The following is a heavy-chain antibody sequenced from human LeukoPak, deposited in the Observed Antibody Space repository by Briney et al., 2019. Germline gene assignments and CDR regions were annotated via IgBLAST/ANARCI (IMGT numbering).Heavy chain of an antibody. V-gene: IGHV4-59*01. J-gene: IGHJ3*02. CDR2: VYYSGST. CDR1: GGSIGSYS. D-gene: IGHD1-26*01. CDR3: ARGPFRGTGDGALDI. Sequence: PSETLSLTCTVSGGSIGSYSWNWIRHSPPPGLGWVGYVYYSGSTHYNPSLTSRVTISVDTSKNQFSLRLSSVTAADTAIYYCARGPFRGTGDGALDIWGQGTMVTVS.